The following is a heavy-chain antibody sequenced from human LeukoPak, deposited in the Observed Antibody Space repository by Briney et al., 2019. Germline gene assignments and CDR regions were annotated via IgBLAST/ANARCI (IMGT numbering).Heavy chain of an antibody. V-gene: IGHV3-30*04. J-gene: IGHJ4*02. D-gene: IGHD4-17*01. CDR1: GFTFSHYA. CDR2: VSAEGDRR. Sequence: GGSLRLSCAASGFTFSHYAMHWVRRAPGKGLEWITFVSAEGDRRYYADSVKGRFTISRDDSKNTLYLQMNSLRPEDSALYYCVRDLSGHYSFGHWRQGALVTVSS. CDR3: VRDLSGHYSFGH.